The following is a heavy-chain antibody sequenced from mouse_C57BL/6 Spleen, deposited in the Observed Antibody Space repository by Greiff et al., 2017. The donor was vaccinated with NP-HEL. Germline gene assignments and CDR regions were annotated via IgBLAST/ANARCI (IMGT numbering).Heavy chain of an antibody. V-gene: IGHV1-81*01. CDR3: ARSDSNYEFPYYAMDY. CDR1: GYTFKSYG. J-gene: IGHJ4*01. D-gene: IGHD2-5*01. CDR2: RESRSGNT. Sequence: QVQLQQSGAELARPGASVKLSCKASGYTFKSYGISWVKQRTGKGVEGRGERESRSGNTYYNEKFKGKATLTADKSSSTAYMELRSLTSEDSAVYFCARSDSNYEFPYYAMDYWGQGTSVTVSS.